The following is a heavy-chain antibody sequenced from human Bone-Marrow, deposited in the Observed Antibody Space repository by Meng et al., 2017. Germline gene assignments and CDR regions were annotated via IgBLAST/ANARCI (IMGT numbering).Heavy chain of an antibody. J-gene: IGHJ4*02. CDR1: GGTFSSYA. Sequence: SVKVSCKAAGGTFSSYAISWVRQAPGQGLEWMGGIIPIFGTANYAQKFQGRVTITADESTSTAYMELSSLRSEDTAVYYCASPPYSGWYAYFDYWGQGTLVTVSS. V-gene: IGHV1-69*13. CDR2: IIPIFGTA. D-gene: IGHD6-19*01. CDR3: ASPPYSGWYAYFDY.